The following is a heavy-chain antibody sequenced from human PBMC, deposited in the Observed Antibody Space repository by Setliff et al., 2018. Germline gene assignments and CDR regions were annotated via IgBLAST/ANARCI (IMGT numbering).Heavy chain of an antibody. J-gene: IGHJ4*02. D-gene: IGHD3-3*01. CDR2: IYPSDSDT. CDR1: GYRFTSYW. Sequence: GESLKISCKGSGYRFTSYWIGWVRQMPGKGLEWMGIIYPSDSDTRYSPSFQGQVTISADKSISTAYLQWSSLKASDTAMYYCARRIYDSASYIFDYWGQGTLVTVSS. CDR3: ARRIYDSASYIFDY. V-gene: IGHV5-51*01.